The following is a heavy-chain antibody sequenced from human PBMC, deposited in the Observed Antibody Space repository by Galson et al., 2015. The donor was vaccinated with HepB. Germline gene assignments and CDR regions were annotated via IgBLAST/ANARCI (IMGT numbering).Heavy chain of an antibody. V-gene: IGHV6-1*01. Sequence: CAISGDSVSSNSAAWNWIRQSPSRGLEWLGRTYHRSRWYSDYAESVRSRITINPDTSKNQFSLHLNSMTPEDTAVYYCTRGYYQHFDYWGQGTLVTVSS. CDR2: TYHRSRWYS. J-gene: IGHJ4*02. D-gene: IGHD2-21*01. CDR3: TRGYYQHFDY. CDR1: GDSVSSNSAA.